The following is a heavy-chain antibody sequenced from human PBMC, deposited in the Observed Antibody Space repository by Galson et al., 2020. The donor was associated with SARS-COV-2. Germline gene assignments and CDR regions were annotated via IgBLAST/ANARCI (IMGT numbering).Heavy chain of an antibody. V-gene: IGHV3-33*01. Sequence: TGGSLRLSCAASGFTFSSYGMHWVRQAPGKGLEWVAVIWYDGSNKYYADSVKGRFTISRDNSKNTLYLQMNSLRAEDTAVYYCARDYAAAGTVLTDLYYGMGVWGQGTTVTVSS. J-gene: IGHJ6*02. CDR2: IWYDGSNK. CDR3: ARDYAAAGTVLTDLYYGMGV. CDR1: GFTFSSYG. D-gene: IGHD6-13*01.